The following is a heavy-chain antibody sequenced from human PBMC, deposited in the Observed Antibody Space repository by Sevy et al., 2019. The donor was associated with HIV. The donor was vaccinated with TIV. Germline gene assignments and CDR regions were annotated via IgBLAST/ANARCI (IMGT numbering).Heavy chain of an antibody. J-gene: IGHJ4*02. CDR3: AREGPRGYYFDY. CDR1: GFTFSSYA. Sequence: GESLKISCAASGFTFSSYAMHWVRQAPGKGLEWMSVISSNGNNKYYADSVKGRFTNSRDNSKNTLFLQMNSLRPEDTAMYYCAREGPRGYYFDYWGQGTLVTVSS. D-gene: IGHD3-3*01. V-gene: IGHV3-30-3*01. CDR2: ISSNGNNK.